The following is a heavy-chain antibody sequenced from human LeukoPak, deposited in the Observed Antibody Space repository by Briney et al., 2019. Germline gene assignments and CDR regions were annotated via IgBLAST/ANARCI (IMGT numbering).Heavy chain of an antibody. J-gene: IGHJ4*02. V-gene: IGHV1-8*02. CDR1: GYTFTSYG. CDR3: ARFDMESMVRGVIEKDY. CDR2: MNPNSGNT. D-gene: IGHD3-10*01. Sequence: ASVKVSCKASGYTFTSYGINWVRQATGQGLEWMGWMNPNSGNTGYAQKFQGRVTMTRNTSISTAYMELSSLRSEDTAVYYCARFDMESMVRGVIEKDYWGQGTLVTVSS.